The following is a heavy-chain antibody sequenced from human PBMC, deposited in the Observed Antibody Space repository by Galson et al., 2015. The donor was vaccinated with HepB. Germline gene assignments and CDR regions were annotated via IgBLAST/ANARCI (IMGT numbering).Heavy chain of an antibody. Sequence: SVKASCKASGGTFSSYAISWVRQAPGQGLEWMGGIIPIFGTANYAQKFQGRVTITADESTSTAYMELSSLRSEDTAVYYCARDHDWNFRYYYYMDVRGKGTTVTVSS. V-gene: IGHV1-69*13. CDR3: ARDHDWNFRYYYYMDV. D-gene: IGHD1-7*01. J-gene: IGHJ6*03. CDR2: IIPIFGTA. CDR1: GGTFSSYA.